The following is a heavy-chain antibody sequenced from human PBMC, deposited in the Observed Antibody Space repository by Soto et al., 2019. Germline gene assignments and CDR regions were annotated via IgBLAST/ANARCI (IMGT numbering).Heavy chain of an antibody. CDR1: GGSISSSSYY. Sequence: SETLSLTCKVSGGSISSSSYYWGWIRQPPGKGLEWIGSIYYGGSTYYNPSLKSRVTISVDTSKNQFSLKLSSVTAADTAVYYCARSTGRITIFGVVSYGMDVWGQGTTVTVSS. CDR3: ARSTGRITIFGVVSYGMDV. CDR2: IYYGGST. V-gene: IGHV4-39*01. D-gene: IGHD3-3*01. J-gene: IGHJ6*02.